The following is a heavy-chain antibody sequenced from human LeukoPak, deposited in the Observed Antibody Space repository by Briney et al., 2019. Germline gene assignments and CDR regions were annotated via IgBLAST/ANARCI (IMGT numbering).Heavy chain of an antibody. Sequence: GWSLRLSCAASGFTFSSYAMSWVRQAPGKGLEWVSAISGSGSNTYYADSGKGRFTISRDNSKNTLHLQMNSLRAEDTAIYYCAKDLTGYYKPHDCWGQGTLVTVSS. CDR2: ISGSGSNT. V-gene: IGHV3-23*01. J-gene: IGHJ4*02. D-gene: IGHD3-9*01. CDR1: GFTFSSYA. CDR3: AKDLTGYYKPHDC.